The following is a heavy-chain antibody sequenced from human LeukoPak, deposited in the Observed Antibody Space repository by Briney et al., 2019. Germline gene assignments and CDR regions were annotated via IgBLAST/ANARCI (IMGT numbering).Heavy chain of an antibody. CDR2: IYYSGST. CDR1: GGSISSYY. D-gene: IGHD2-21*02. V-gene: IGHV4-59*08. Sequence: SETLSLTCTVSGGSISSYYWSWIRQPPGKGLEWIGYIYYSGSTNYNPSLKSRVTISVDTSKNQTSLKLSSVTAADTAVYYCARLGVVTARFDYWGQGTLVTVSS. CDR3: ARLGVVTARFDY. J-gene: IGHJ4*02.